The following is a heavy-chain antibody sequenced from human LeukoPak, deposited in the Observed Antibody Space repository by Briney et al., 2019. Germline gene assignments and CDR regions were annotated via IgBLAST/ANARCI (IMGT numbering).Heavy chain of an antibody. J-gene: IGHJ4*02. V-gene: IGHV3-33*01. Sequence: GRSLRLSCAASGFTFSSYGMHWVRQAPGKGLEWVAVIWYDGSNKYYADSVKGRFTISRDNSKNTLYLQMNSLRAEDTAVYYCARDRVAAALNPVDYWGQGTLVTVSS. D-gene: IGHD6-13*01. CDR1: GFTFSSYG. CDR2: IWYDGSNK. CDR3: ARDRVAAALNPVDY.